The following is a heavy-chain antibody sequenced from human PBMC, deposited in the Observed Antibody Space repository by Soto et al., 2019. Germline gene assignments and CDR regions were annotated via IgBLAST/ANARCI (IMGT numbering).Heavy chain of an antibody. CDR3: ARGSTIFGVVPPNYYGMDV. CDR1: GGSISSGGYY. J-gene: IGHJ6*02. CDR2: IYYSGST. Sequence: PSETLSLTCTVSGGSISSGGYYWSWIRQHPGKGLEWIGYIYYSGSTYYNPSLKSRVTISVDTSKNQFSLKLSSVTAADTAVYYCARGSTIFGVVPPNYYGMDVWGQGTTVTVSS. D-gene: IGHD3-3*01. V-gene: IGHV4-31*03.